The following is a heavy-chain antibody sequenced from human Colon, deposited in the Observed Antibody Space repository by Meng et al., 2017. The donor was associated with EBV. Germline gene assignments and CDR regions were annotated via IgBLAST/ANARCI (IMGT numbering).Heavy chain of an antibody. Sequence: VQLQQVGAGLVKASEALFLTLNVYGWVFRDSYWTWIRQPPGKGLEWIGEINHVGSTTYNPSLKSRVTISVDTSKNQFSLKLSSVTAADAAVYYCASSDCSGGTCYLDCWGQGTLVTVSS. J-gene: IGHJ4*02. D-gene: IGHD2-15*01. CDR2: INHVGST. CDR3: ASSDCSGGTCYLDC. CDR1: GWVFRDSY. V-gene: IGHV4-34*01.